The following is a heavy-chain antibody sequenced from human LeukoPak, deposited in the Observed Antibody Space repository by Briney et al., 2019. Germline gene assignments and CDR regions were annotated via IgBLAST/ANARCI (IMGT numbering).Heavy chain of an antibody. CDR3: ARGALGGYSYALGY. J-gene: IGHJ4*02. V-gene: IGHV1-2*02. CDR1: GYTFTGYY. Sequence: ASVKVSCKASGYTFTGYYMHWVRQAPGQGREWMGWINTNSGGTNYAQKFQGRVIMTRDTSISTAYMELSSLRSEDTAVYYCARGALGGYSYALGYWGQGTLVTVSS. CDR2: INTNSGGT. D-gene: IGHD5-18*01.